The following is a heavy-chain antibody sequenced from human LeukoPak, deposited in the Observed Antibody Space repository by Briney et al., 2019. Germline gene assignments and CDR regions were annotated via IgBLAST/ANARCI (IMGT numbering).Heavy chain of an antibody. J-gene: IGHJ5*02. V-gene: IGHV4-61*08. Sequence: PSQTLSLTCTVSGGSISGDAYYWSWIRQPPGKGLEWIGYIYYSGSTNYNPSLKSRVTISVDTSKNQFSLKLRSVTAADTAVYYCARDSYSWFDPWGQGTLVTVSS. CDR1: GGSISGDAYY. CDR3: ARDSYSWFDP. CDR2: IYYSGST.